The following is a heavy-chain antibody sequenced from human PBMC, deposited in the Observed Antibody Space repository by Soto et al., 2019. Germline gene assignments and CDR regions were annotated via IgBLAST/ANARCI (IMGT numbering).Heavy chain of an antibody. CDR1: GYTFTTYD. CDR3: ARGVDAGVDV. CDR2: MSPNSGAT. D-gene: IGHD1-1*01. Sequence: GASVKVSCKASGYTFTTYDINWVRQATGQGLEWLGWMSPNSGATDYAQKFQGRVTMTRDTSMTTAYMELSNLRSEDTAMYYCARGVDAGVDVWGQGTTVTVSS. J-gene: IGHJ6*02. V-gene: IGHV1-8*01.